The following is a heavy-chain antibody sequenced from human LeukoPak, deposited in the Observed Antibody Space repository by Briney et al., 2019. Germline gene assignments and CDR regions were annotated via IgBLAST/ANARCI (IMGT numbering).Heavy chain of an antibody. J-gene: IGHJ4*02. Sequence: GGTLRLSCAASGFTFSNFGMSWVRQAPGKGLEWVSVISGSGGSTYYADSVKGRFTISRDNSKNTLYLQMNSLRAEDTAVYYCARELSSKGGYWGQGTLVTVSS. CDR2: ISGSGGST. V-gene: IGHV3-23*01. CDR3: ARELSSKGGY. D-gene: IGHD6-13*01. CDR1: GFTFSNFG.